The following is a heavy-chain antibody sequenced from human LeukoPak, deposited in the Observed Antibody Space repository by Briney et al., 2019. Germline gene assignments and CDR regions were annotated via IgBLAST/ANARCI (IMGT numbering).Heavy chain of an antibody. CDR2: ISAYNGYT. J-gene: IGHJ1*01. V-gene: IGHV1-18*01. D-gene: IGHD4-11*01. CDR1: GYIFINYG. CDR3: ARDKAVTTELTQYFQH. Sequence: ASVKVSCKASGYIFINYGISWVRQAPGQGLEWMGWISAYNGYTNYAQKFQFRVTMTTDTSTSTAYMELRSLTSDDTAVYYCARDKAVTTELTQYFQHWGQGTLVTVSS.